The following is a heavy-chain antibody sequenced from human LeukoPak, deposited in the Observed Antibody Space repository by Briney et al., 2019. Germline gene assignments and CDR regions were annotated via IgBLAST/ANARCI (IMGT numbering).Heavy chain of an antibody. CDR1: GGSINGYF. Sequence: TSETLSLTCTVSGGSINGYFCTWLRQSAGAGLECIGRIHTSGTTYYNPSFKSRVSMSVDMSNNKFSLRLNSVSAADTAVYYCARDPAGHGRYFDYWGQGALVTVSS. D-gene: IGHD1-14*01. CDR3: ARDPAGHGRYFDY. J-gene: IGHJ4*02. CDR2: IHTSGTT. V-gene: IGHV4-4*07.